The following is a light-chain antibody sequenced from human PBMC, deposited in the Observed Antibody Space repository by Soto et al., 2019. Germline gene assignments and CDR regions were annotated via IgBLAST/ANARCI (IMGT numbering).Light chain of an antibody. CDR2: DAS. V-gene: IGKV1-33*01. CDR3: QQYDNLLFT. J-gene: IGKJ3*01. CDR1: HDITKY. Sequence: DIQMTQSPSSLSASVGERVTITCQASHDITKYLNWYQQKPGQAPKLLIYDASNLETVVPSRFSGSGSGTDFTFTISSLQPEDFATYYCQQYDNLLFTFGPGTKVDVK.